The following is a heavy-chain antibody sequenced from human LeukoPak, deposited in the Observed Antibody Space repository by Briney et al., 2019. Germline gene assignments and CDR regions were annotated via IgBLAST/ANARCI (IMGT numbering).Heavy chain of an antibody. J-gene: IGHJ4*02. CDR3: ASQAEYCSSTSCPGGPFDY. D-gene: IGHD2-2*01. CDR2: IIPIFGTA. V-gene: IGHV1-69*01. CDR1: GGTFSSYA. Sequence: SSVKVSCKASGGTFSSYAISWVRQAPGQGLEWMGGIIPIFGTANYAQKFQGRVTITADESTSTAYIELSSLRSEDTAVYYCASQAEYCSSTSCPGGPFDYWGQGTLVTVSS.